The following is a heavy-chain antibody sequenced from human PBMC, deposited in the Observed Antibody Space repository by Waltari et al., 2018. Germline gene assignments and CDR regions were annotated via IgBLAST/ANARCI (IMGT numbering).Heavy chain of an antibody. D-gene: IGHD1-26*01. J-gene: IGHJ3*02. CDR1: GYTFTDYS. Sequence: EVQLVQSGAEGKKPGATAKISCQVSGYTFTDYSMHWLQQAPGKGLERMGLVDPEDGETIYAEKFQGRVTITADTSTDTAYMELSSLRSEDTAVYYCAGGSYNDAFDIWGQGTMVTVSS. CDR2: VDPEDGET. CDR3: AGGSYNDAFDI. V-gene: IGHV1-69-2*01.